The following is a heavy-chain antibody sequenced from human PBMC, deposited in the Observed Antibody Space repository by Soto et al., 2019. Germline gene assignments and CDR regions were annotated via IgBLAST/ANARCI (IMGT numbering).Heavy chain of an antibody. J-gene: IGHJ3*01. CDR2: VNPNSGGT. Sequence: AASVKVSCKASGYNFTGYYMHWVRQAPGQGLEWMGWVNPNSGGTNYAQKFQGRVTMTRDTSISTAYMELSRLRSDDTAGYYCARSSIAALPVWGQGKMVTVS. D-gene: IGHD6-6*01. V-gene: IGHV1-2*02. CDR3: ARSSIAALPV. CDR1: GYNFTGYY.